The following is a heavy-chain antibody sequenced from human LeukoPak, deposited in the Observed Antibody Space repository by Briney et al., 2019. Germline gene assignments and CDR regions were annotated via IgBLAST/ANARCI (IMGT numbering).Heavy chain of an antibody. V-gene: IGHV4-34*01. D-gene: IGHD3-3*01. CDR2: INRSGST. Sequence: SETLSLTCAVYGGSFSGYYWSWIRRPPGEGPEWIGEINRSGSTNYNPSLKSRVTISVDTSKNQFSLRLTSVTAADTAVYYCATRYDFWSGYYTWGQGTLVTVYS. CDR1: GGSFSGYY. CDR3: ATRYDFWSGYYT. J-gene: IGHJ5*02.